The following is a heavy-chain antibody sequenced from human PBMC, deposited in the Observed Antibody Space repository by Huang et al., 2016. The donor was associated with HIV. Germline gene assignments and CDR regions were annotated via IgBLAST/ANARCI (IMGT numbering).Heavy chain of an antibody. J-gene: IGHJ5*02. CDR2: VNPKGGST. D-gene: IGHD3-10*01. CDR1: GYIFTDYS. Sequence: QVQLVQSGAEVKKPGASVKVSCRTSGYIFTDYSIHWVRKAPGQGLQWMGWVNPKGGSTNKAHRVQDRLHMTTDTSTSAVYMELANLRSDDTAVYYCARAVVRGLIIRFDPWGQGTLVTVSS. V-gene: IGHV1-2*07. CDR3: ARAVVRGLIIRFDP.